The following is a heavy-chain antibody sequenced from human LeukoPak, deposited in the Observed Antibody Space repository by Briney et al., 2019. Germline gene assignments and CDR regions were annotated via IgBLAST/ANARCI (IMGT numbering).Heavy chain of an antibody. Sequence: GESLKISCKGSGYSFTSYWIGWVRQMPGKGLEWMGIIYSGDSDTRYSPSFQGQVTISADKSISTAYLQWSSLKASDTAMYYCARIFFGYDILTGPLPAFDYWGQGTLVTVSS. CDR3: ARIFFGYDILTGPLPAFDY. CDR1: GYSFTSYW. J-gene: IGHJ4*02. V-gene: IGHV5-51*01. CDR2: IYSGDSDT. D-gene: IGHD3-9*01.